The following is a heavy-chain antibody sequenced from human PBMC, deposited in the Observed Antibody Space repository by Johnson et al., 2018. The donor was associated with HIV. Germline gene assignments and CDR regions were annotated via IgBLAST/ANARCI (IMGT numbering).Heavy chain of an antibody. Sequence: ESGGGVVQPGRSLRLSCAASGFTFSSYAMHWVRQAPGKGLEWVAVISYDGSNKYYADSVKGRFTISRDNSKNTLYLQMNSLRAEDTAVYYCARDLGGGYSSSSYAFDIWGQGTMVTVSS. D-gene: IGHD6-6*01. CDR2: ISYDGSNK. V-gene: IGHV3-30*04. CDR3: ARDLGGGYSSSSYAFDI. J-gene: IGHJ3*02. CDR1: GFTFSSYA.